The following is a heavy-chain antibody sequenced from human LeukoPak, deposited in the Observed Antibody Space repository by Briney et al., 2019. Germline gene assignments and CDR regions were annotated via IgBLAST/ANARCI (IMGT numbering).Heavy chain of an antibody. CDR2: IYYSGST. Sequence: SETLSLTCTVSGASIRSYYWSWIRQPPGKGLEWIGYIYYSGSTNYNPSLKSRVTISVDTSKNQFSLKLSSVTAADTAVYYCASLLGIFTIDYWGQGTLVTVSS. CDR1: GASIRSYY. D-gene: IGHD7-27*01. V-gene: IGHV4-59*12. J-gene: IGHJ4*02. CDR3: ASLLGIFTIDY.